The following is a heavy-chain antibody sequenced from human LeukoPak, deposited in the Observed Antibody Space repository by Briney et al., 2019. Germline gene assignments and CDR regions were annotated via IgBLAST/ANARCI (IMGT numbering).Heavy chain of an antibody. CDR2: MKFDGSEK. CDR1: GFTFSSYW. V-gene: IGHV3-7*01. Sequence: GGSLRLSCAASGFTFSSYWMSWVRQAPGKGLEWVANMKFDGSEKDYVDSVKGRFTISRDNAENSLYLQMNSLRAEDTAVYYCARDIAAAGLFFDYWGQGTLVTVSS. D-gene: IGHD6-13*01. CDR3: ARDIAAAGLFFDY. J-gene: IGHJ4*02.